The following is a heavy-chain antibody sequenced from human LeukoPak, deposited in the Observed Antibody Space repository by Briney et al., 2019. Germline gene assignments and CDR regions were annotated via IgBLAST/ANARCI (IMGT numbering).Heavy chain of an antibody. CDR3: ARHGRSGHSDAFDV. J-gene: IGHJ3*01. D-gene: IGHD3-22*01. Sequence: SETLSHTCSVSGGSINSYYWSWIRQPPGKGLEWIGFIYSRGSTNYNPSLKSRVTISVDTSKNQFSLKLSSATAADTAVYYCARHGRSGHSDAFDVWGQGTKVTVSS. CDR2: IYSRGST. V-gene: IGHV4-59*08. CDR1: GGSINSYY.